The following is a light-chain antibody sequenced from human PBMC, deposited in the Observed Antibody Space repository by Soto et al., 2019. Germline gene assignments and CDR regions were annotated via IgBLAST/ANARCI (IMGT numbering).Light chain of an antibody. V-gene: IGKV3-11*01. CDR3: QQRSNWPPA. CDR2: DAS. CDR1: QSVSIY. Sequence: EIVLTQSPATLSLSPGERATLSCRASQSVSIYLAWYQQKPGQGPRLLIYDASKRATGIPARFSGSGSGTDFTLTISSLEPDDFTVYDCQQRSNWPPAFGQGTKVDIK. J-gene: IGKJ1*01.